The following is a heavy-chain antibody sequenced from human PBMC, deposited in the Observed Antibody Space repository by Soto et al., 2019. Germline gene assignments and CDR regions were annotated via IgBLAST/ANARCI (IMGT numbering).Heavy chain of an antibody. D-gene: IGHD2-2*01. V-gene: IGHV3-33*01. Sequence: GGSLRLSCAASGFTFSSYGMHWVRQAPGKGLEWVAVIWYDGSNKYYADSVKGRFTISRDNSKNTLYLQMNSLRAEDTAVYYWARGGYVYCSSTSCLNPYFDYWGQGTLVTVSS. CDR1: GFTFSSYG. CDR3: ARGGYVYCSSTSCLNPYFDY. J-gene: IGHJ4*02. CDR2: IWYDGSNK.